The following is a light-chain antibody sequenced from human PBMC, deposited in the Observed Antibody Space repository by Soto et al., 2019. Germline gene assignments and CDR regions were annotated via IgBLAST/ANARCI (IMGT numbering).Light chain of an antibody. V-gene: IGKV3-15*01. J-gene: IGKJ4*01. CDR2: EAS. Sequence: DIVLPHSPDTLSVSPAQIPTLSGRASQSISRTLAWYQQKPGQAPKLLIYEASTRATGFPARFSGSGSGTEFTLTISSLQSEDFAVYYCQQYNNWPLTCGGGTKGDIK. CDR3: QQYNNWPLT. CDR1: QSISRT.